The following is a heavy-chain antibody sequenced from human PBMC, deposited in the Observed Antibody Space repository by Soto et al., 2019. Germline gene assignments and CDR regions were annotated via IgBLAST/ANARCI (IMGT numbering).Heavy chain of an antibody. V-gene: IGHV4-31*03. CDR3: ARGGAIGYCSSTSCYAFDI. J-gene: IGHJ3*02. D-gene: IGHD2-2*01. CDR1: GGSISSGGYY. Sequence: QVQLQESGPGLVKPSQTLSLTCTVSGGSISSGGYYWSWIRQHPGKGLEWIGYIYYSASTYYNPSLKSRVTISVYTSKIQFSLKLSSVTAADTAVYYCARGGAIGYCSSTSCYAFDIWGQGTMVTVSS. CDR2: IYYSAST.